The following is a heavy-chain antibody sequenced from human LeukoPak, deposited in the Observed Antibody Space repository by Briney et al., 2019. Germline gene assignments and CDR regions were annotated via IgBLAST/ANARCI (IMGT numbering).Heavy chain of an antibody. J-gene: IGHJ4*02. V-gene: IGHV1-46*01. CDR2: INPSDGRT. D-gene: IGHD6-13*01. CDR3: ARGGYSSSWYAY. CDR1: GYTFTSYD. Sequence: ASVKVSCKASGYTFTSYDINWVRQAPGHPREWMGIINPSDGRTNYAQKVQGRVTMTRNTSTSTVYMELSSLRSEDTAVYYCARGGYSSSWYAYWGQGTLVTVSS.